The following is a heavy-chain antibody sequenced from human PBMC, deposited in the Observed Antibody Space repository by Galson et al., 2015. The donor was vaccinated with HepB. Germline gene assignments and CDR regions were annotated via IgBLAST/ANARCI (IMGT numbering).Heavy chain of an antibody. CDR2: TGGKPLGGTI. Sequence: SLRLSCAASGFTFGDYAISWFRQAPGKGLEWVGFTGGKPLGGTIEYAASVKGRFTILRDDSKSIAYLQMNSLKNDDTAVYYCTRSYDNWTAHPGWFDSWGRGTLVTVSS. D-gene: IGHD1-20*01. J-gene: IGHJ5*01. CDR1: GFTFGDYA. V-gene: IGHV3-49*03. CDR3: TRSYDNWTAHPGWFDS.